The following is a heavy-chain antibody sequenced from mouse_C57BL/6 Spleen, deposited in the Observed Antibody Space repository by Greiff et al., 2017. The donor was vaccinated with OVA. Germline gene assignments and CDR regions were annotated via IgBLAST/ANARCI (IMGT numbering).Heavy chain of an antibody. D-gene: IGHD4-1*02. V-gene: IGHV1-52*01. CDR3: AVNWDVRYFDV. CDR1: GYTFTSYW. Sequence: VQLQQPGAELVRPGSSVKLSCKASGYTFTSYWMHWVKQRPIQGLEWIGNIDPSDSETHYNQKFKDKATLTVDKSSSTAYMQLSSLTSEDSAVYYCAVNWDVRYFDVWGTGTTVTVSS. J-gene: IGHJ1*03. CDR2: IDPSDSET.